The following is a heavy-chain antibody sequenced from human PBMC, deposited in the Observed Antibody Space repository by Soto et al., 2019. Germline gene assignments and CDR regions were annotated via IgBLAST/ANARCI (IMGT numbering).Heavy chain of an antibody. Sequence: QVQLEQSGAEVKKPGSSVKVSCKASGGTFSSYAISWVRQAPGQGLEWMGGIIPIFGTANYAQKFQGRVTITADESTSTAYMELSSLRSEDTAVYYCARVGGSSSWYDNYYYYYGMDVWGQGTTVTVSS. CDR2: IIPIFGTA. D-gene: IGHD6-13*01. V-gene: IGHV1-69*12. J-gene: IGHJ6*02. CDR1: GGTFSSYA. CDR3: ARVGGSSSWYDNYYYYYGMDV.